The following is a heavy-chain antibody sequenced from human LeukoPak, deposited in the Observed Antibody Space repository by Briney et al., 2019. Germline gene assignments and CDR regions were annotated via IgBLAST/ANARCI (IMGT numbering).Heavy chain of an antibody. CDR2: IIPIFGTA. CDR3: AREGSVAAAGTSWFDP. D-gene: IGHD6-13*01. Sequence: GSSVKVSCKASGGTFSSYAISWVRQAPGQGLEWMGGIIPIFGTAIYAQKFQGRVTMTEDTSTDTAYMELSSLRSEDTAVYYCAREGSVAAAGTSWFDPWGQGTLVTVSS. CDR1: GGTFSSYA. J-gene: IGHJ5*02. V-gene: IGHV1-69*06.